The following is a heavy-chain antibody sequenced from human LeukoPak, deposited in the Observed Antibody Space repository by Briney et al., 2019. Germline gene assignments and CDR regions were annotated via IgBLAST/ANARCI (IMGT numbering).Heavy chain of an antibody. CDR2: ISSSSSYI. V-gene: IGHV3-21*01. D-gene: IGHD3-22*01. J-gene: IGHJ5*02. CDR1: GFTFSSYR. Sequence: GGSLRLSCAASGFTFSSYRMNWVRQAPGKGLEWVSSISSSSSYIYYADSVKGRFTISRDNAKNSLYLQMNSLRAEDTAVYYCARDYYYYDSSGSANWFDPWGQGTLVTVSS. CDR3: ARDYYYYDSSGSANWFDP.